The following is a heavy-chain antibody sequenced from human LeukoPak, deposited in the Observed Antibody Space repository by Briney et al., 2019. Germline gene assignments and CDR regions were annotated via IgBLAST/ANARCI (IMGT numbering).Heavy chain of an antibody. D-gene: IGHD3-9*01. J-gene: IGHJ6*02. Sequence: SETLSLTCTVSGGSISSGGYYWSWIRQHPGKGLEWIGYIYYSGSTYYNPSLKSRVTISVDTSKNQFSLKLSSVTAADTAVYYCVRDAYYDILTGQYGMDVWGQGTTVTVSS. CDR1: GGSISSGGYY. CDR2: IYYSGST. CDR3: VRDAYYDILTGQYGMDV. V-gene: IGHV4-31*03.